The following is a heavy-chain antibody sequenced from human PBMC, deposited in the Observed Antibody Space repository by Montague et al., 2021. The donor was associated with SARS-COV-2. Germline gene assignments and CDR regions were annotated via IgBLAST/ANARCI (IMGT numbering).Heavy chain of an antibody. Sequence: SETLSLTCAAYGGSFSDYFWTWIRQPPRKGLEWIGEINHRGTSNYNPSLKSRVSISVDTSKNQFSLYLGSVTAADTAVYYCARGRQHFNMIVVVMTGGEYYFDYWGQGTLVTVSS. CDR2: INHRGTS. D-gene: IGHD3-22*01. CDR1: GGSFSDYF. J-gene: IGHJ4*02. CDR3: ARGRQHFNMIVVVMTGGEYYFDY. V-gene: IGHV4-34*01.